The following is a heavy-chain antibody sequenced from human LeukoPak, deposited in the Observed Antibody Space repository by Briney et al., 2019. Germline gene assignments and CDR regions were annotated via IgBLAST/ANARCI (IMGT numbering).Heavy chain of an antibody. CDR1: GFTFNDAW. J-gene: IGHJ4*02. Sequence: GGSLRLSCAASGFTFNDAWMSWVRQAPGKGLEWVGRIKSKTDGGTTDYAAPVKGRFTIPRDDLKNMLYLQMSSLKIEDTGVYYCTTDAGYSNTWYNYWGQGTLVTVSS. CDR2: IKSKTDGGTT. CDR3: TTDAGYSNTWYNY. D-gene: IGHD6-13*01. V-gene: IGHV3-15*01.